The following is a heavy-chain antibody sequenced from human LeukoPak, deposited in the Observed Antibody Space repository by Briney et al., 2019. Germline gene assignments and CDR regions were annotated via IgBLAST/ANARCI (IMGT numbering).Heavy chain of an antibody. CDR2: IIPIFGTA. CDR3: ATRGVNYYDSSGLNAFDI. V-gene: IGHV1-69*13. J-gene: IGHJ3*02. D-gene: IGHD3-22*01. Sequence: GASVKVSCKASGYTFTSYGISWVRQAPGQGLGWMGGIIPIFGTANYAQKFQGRVTITADESTSTAYMELSSLRSEDTAVYYCATRGVNYYDSSGLNAFDIWGQGTMVTVSS. CDR1: GYTFTSYG.